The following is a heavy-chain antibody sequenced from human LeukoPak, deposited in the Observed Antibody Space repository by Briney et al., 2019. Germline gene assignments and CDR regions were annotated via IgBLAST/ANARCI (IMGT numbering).Heavy chain of an antibody. D-gene: IGHD3-9*01. V-gene: IGHV3-7*01. CDR1: GFMFSDYW. CDR2: IKQDGSEK. Sequence: PGGSLRLSCAASGFMFSDYWMSWVRQAPGKGLEWVANIKQDGSEKYYVDSMKGRFTISRDNPKNSLYLLMSSLRAEDTAVYYCATSDLRYWGQGTLVTVS. J-gene: IGHJ4*02. CDR3: ATSDLRY.